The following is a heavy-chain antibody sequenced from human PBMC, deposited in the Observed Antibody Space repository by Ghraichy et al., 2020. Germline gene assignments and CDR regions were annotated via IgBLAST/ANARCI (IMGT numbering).Heavy chain of an antibody. D-gene: IGHD6-13*01. J-gene: IGHJ4*02. CDR3: ARHLSSWYWGYFAY. Sequence: SETLSLTCTVSGGSISSSSYYWGWIRQPPGKGLEWIGSISYSGSTYYNPSLKSRVTISVDTSKKQFSLKLSSVTAADTAVYYCARHLSSWYWGYFAYWVQGXXXX. CDR1: GGSISSSSYY. V-gene: IGHV4-39*01. CDR2: ISYSGST.